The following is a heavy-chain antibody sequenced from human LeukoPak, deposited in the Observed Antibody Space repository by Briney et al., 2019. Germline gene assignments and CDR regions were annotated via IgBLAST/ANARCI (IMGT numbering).Heavy chain of an antibody. CDR1: GGTFNNYN. CDR2: IVPMLGVT. J-gene: IGHJ4*02. D-gene: IGHD3-9*01. CDR3: ARNILKGFYDY. Sequence: SVKVSCKASGGTFNNYNIMWVRQAPGQGLEWMGRIVPMLGVTNYAQKFQDRVKITADKFTNTAYIELSSLRSEDTAVYYCARNILKGFYDYWGQRTLVTVSS. V-gene: IGHV1-69*02.